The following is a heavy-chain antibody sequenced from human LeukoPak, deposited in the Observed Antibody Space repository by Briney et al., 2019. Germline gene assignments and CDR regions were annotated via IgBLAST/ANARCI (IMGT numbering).Heavy chain of an antibody. D-gene: IGHD3-3*01. CDR1: GGSINSHY. CDR2: ISYSGST. J-gene: IGHJ4*02. V-gene: IGHV4-59*11. CDR3: ARSYYDFWSGFYSDF. Sequence: SETLSLTCTVSGGSINSHYWSWIRQPPGKELQWIGFISYSGSTSYNPSLMSRVTISVDTSKNQFSLKLNSVTAADTALYFCARSYYDFWSGFYSDFWGQGALVTVSS.